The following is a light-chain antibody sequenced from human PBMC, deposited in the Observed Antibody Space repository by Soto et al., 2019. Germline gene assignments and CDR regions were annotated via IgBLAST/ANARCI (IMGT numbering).Light chain of an antibody. CDR3: QQYNNFWT. V-gene: IGKV1-5*03. Sequence: DLQMTQFPSALSASVGDRVTITCRASQSVNIWLAWYQQKPGKAPKLLISEASTVETGVPARFSGSGSGTQFTLTISSLQRDDLATYYCQQYNNFWTFGQGTKVQIK. CDR1: QSVNIW. J-gene: IGKJ1*01. CDR2: EAS.